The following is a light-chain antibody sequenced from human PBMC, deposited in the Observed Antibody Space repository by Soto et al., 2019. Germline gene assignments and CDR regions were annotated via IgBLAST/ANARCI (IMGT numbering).Light chain of an antibody. Sequence: QSALTQPASVSGSPGQSLTISCSGTRSDVGDYYYVSLYQQHPGKAPKLLIYGVTDRPSGVSHRFSGSRSDSTASLTISGRQAEDEADYYCSSYTSSSTLIFGGGTKLTVL. J-gene: IGLJ2*01. CDR3: SSYTSSSTLI. CDR1: RSDVGDYYY. V-gene: IGLV2-14*01. CDR2: GVT.